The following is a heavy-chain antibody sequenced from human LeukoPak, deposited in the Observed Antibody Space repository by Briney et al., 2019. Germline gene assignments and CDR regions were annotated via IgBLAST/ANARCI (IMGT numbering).Heavy chain of an antibody. Sequence: SETLSLTCAVYGGSFSGYYWSWIRQPPGKGLEWLGEINHSGSTNYNPSLKSRVTISVDTSKNQFSLKLSSVTAADAAVYYCARHSRITMVRGVMAYYYYMDVWGKGTTVTISS. V-gene: IGHV4-34*01. J-gene: IGHJ6*03. CDR2: INHSGST. CDR1: GGSFSGYY. CDR3: ARHSRITMVRGVMAYYYYMDV. D-gene: IGHD3-10*01.